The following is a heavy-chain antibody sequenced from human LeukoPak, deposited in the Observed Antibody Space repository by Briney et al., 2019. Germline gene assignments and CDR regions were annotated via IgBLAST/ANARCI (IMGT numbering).Heavy chain of an antibody. CDR2: INHSGST. V-gene: IGHV4-34*01. J-gene: IGHJ4*02. CDR3: AINARYFDWLPDY. Sequence: SETLSLTCAVYGGSFSDYYWSWIRQPPGKGLEWIGEINHSGSTNYNPSLKSRVTISVDTSKNQFSLKLTSVTAANTAVYYCAINARYFDWLPDYWGQGTVVTVSS. D-gene: IGHD3-9*01. CDR1: GGSFSDYY.